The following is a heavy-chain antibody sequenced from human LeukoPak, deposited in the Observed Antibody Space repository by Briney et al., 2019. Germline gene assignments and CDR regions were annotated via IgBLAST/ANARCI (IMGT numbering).Heavy chain of an antibody. D-gene: IGHD3-9*01. CDR2: ISSSSSYI. CDR1: GFTFSSYS. J-gene: IGHJ4*02. V-gene: IGHV3-21*01. CDR3: ARDGGDYDILTGYSAPLEFDY. Sequence: PGGSLRLSCAASGFTFSSYSMNWVRQAPGKGLEWVSSISSSSSYIYYADSVKGRFTISRDNAKNSLYLQMNSLRAEDTAVYYCARDGGDYDILTGYSAPLEFDYWGQGTLVTVSS.